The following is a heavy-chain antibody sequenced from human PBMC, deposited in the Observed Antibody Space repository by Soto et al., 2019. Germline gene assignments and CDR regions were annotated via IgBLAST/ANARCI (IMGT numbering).Heavy chain of an antibody. V-gene: IGHV3-23*01. CDR1: GFTFSSYA. J-gene: IGHJ5*02. CDR2: ISGSGGST. Sequence: EVQLLESGGGLVQPGGSLRLSCAASGFTFSSYAMSWVRQAPGKGLEWVSAISGSGGSTYYADSVKGRFTISRDNSKTSLFLQMNSLRAEDTAVYHCAKALIAVAGSHPTGFDPWGQGTLVTVSS. CDR3: AKALIAVAGSHPTGFDP. D-gene: IGHD6-19*01.